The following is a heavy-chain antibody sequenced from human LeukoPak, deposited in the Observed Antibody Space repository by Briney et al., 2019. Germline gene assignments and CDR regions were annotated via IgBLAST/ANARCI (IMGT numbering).Heavy chain of an antibody. CDR2: TYPGDSDT. J-gene: IGHJ4*02. D-gene: IGHD3-10*01. V-gene: IGHV5-51*01. Sequence: GESLTISCKASGYTFRTSWIGWVRLMPGKGLEWMAITYPGDSDTKYGPSFQGQVSISVDTFISTAYLHWSRLKASDTAICYCVIGGYYPGYFVHWGQGTLVTVSS. CDR1: GYTFRTSW. CDR3: VIGGYYPGYFVH.